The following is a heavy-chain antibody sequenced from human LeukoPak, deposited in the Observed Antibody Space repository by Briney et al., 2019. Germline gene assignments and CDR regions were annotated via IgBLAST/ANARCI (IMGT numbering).Heavy chain of an antibody. CDR3: ASGYYDSSGYYSHFDY. CDR2: IYYSGST. V-gene: IGHV4-59*08. D-gene: IGHD3-22*01. CDR1: GGSISSYY. Sequence: SETLSLTCTVSGGSISSYYWNWIRQPPGKGLEWIGYIYYSGSTSYNPSLKSRVTISVDTSKNQFSLKLSSVTAADTAVYYCASGYYDSSGYYSHFDYWGQGTLVTVSS. J-gene: IGHJ4*02.